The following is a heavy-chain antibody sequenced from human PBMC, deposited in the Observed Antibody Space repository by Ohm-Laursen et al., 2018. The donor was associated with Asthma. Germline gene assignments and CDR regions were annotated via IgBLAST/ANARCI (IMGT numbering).Heavy chain of an antibody. V-gene: IGHV3-30*18. CDR2: ISYDGSNK. J-gene: IGHJ4*02. D-gene: IGHD3-3*01. Sequence: SLRLSCAASGFIFSSYGIHWVRQAPGKGLEWVAVISYDGSNKYYADSVKGRFTTSRDNSENTLYLQMNSLRPEDTAVYYCAKDSVVKEFGGIDYWGQGTLVTVSS. CDR1: GFIFSSYG. CDR3: AKDSVVKEFGGIDY.